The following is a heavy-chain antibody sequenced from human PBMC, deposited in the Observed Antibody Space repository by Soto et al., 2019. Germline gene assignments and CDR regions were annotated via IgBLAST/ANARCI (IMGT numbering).Heavy chain of an antibody. J-gene: IGHJ4*02. Sequence: SETLSLTCTVSGGSISSSSYYWGWIRQPPGKGLEWIGSIYYSGSTYYNPSLKSRVTISVDTSKNQFSLKLSSVTAADTAVYYCARLIRYYDFWSGYYSDGMDYWGQGTRVT. D-gene: IGHD3-3*01. V-gene: IGHV4-39*01. CDR3: ARLIRYYDFWSGYYSDGMDY. CDR1: GGSISSSSYY. CDR2: IYYSGST.